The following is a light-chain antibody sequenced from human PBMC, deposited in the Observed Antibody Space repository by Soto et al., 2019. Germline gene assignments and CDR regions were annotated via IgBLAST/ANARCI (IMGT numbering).Light chain of an antibody. CDR2: LNNDGSH. V-gene: IGLV4-69*01. CDR1: SGHSSYA. J-gene: IGLJ2*01. CDR3: QTWGTGFQV. Sequence: QSVLTQSPSASASLGASVKLTCTLSSGHSSYAIARHQKQPGKGPRYLMDLNNDGSHTKGDGIPDRFSGSSSGAERYLIISSLQSEDEADYYCQTWGTGFQVFGGGTKVTVL.